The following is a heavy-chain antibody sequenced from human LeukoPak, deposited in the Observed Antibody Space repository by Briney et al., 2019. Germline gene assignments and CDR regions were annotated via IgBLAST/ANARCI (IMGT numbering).Heavy chain of an antibody. CDR1: GYSFTSYW. Sequence: GESLKISCKGSGYSFTSYWIDWVRQVPGKGLEWMGLFQPGDSHSIYSPSFQGQVTFSDDKSISTAYLQWGSLRASDTAMYYCARRLLTGGFDIWAKGQWSPSLQ. CDR3: ARRLLTGGFDI. J-gene: IGHJ3*02. V-gene: IGHV5-51*01. CDR2: FQPGDSHS. D-gene: IGHD1-26*01.